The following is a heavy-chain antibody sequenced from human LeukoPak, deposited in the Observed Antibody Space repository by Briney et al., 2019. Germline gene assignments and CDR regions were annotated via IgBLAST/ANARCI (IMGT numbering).Heavy chain of an antibody. Sequence: SGTLSLTCTVSGASISPYYWNWIRQPAGKGLEWIGRLYPSGSSDYSPSLKSRVTMSVDTSRNQFSLRVTSVTAADTAIYYCARDLSGSLYFDYWGQGILVTVSA. CDR2: LYPSGSS. CDR1: GASISPYY. V-gene: IGHV4-4*07. CDR3: ARDLSGSLYFDY. D-gene: IGHD3-10*01. J-gene: IGHJ4*02.